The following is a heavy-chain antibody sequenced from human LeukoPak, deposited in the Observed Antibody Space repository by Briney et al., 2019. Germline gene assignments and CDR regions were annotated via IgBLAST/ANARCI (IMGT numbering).Heavy chain of an antibody. D-gene: IGHD4-17*01. CDR1: GFTFSSYA. J-gene: IGHJ4*02. Sequence: PGGSLRLSCAASGFTFSSYAMHWVRQAPGKGLEWVALISYDESNTFYADSVKGRFTISRDNSKNTLYLQMNSLRVEDTAVYYCPRDGDGDYVFSYYFDYWGQGTLVTVSS. V-gene: IGHV3-30*04. CDR3: PRDGDGDYVFSYYFDY. CDR2: ISYDESNT.